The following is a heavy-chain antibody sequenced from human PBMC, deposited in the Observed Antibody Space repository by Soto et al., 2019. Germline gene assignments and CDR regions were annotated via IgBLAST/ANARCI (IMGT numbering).Heavy chain of an antibody. J-gene: IGHJ6*03. D-gene: IGHD5-12*01. CDR3: ARVYSGYYITGYYYYMDV. CDR1: GGSFSGYY. V-gene: IGHV4-34*01. Sequence: SETLSLTCAVYGGSFSGYYWSWIRQPPGKGLEWIGEINHSGSTNYNLSLKSRVTISVDTSKNQFSLKLSSVTAADTAVYYCARVYSGYYITGYYYYMDVWGKGTPVTVSS. CDR2: INHSGST.